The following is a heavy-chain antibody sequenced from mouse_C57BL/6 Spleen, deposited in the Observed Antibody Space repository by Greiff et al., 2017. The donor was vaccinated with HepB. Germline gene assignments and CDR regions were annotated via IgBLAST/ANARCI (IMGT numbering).Heavy chain of an antibody. CDR2: ISDGGSYT. V-gene: IGHV5-4*01. CDR1: GFTFSSYA. CDR3: ARADGSSSSWFAY. D-gene: IGHD1-1*01. Sequence: EVQVVESGGGLVKPGGSLKLSCAASGFTFSSYAMSWVRQTPEKRLEWVATISDGGSYTYYPDNVKGRFTISRDNAKNNLYLQMSHLKSEDTAMYYCARADGSSSSWFAYWGQGTLVTVSA. J-gene: IGHJ3*01.